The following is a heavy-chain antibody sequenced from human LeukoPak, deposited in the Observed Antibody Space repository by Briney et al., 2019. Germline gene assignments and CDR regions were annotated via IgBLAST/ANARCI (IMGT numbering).Heavy chain of an antibody. V-gene: IGHV1-58*01. CDR1: GFIFSSSA. J-gene: IGHJ3*01. Sequence: GTSVKVSCKASGFIFSSSAVQWVRQARGQRLEWIGWIVVGGGNTNYAQNLQDRVTITRDMSTSTAYMELSSLRSEDTAVYYCATKGDGYCRSTNCQGAFDFWGQGSMVIVSS. CDR3: ATKGDGYCRSTNCQGAFDF. D-gene: IGHD2-2*01. CDR2: IVVGGGNT.